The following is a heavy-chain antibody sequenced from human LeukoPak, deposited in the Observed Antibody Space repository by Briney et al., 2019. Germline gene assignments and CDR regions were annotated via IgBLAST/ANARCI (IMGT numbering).Heavy chain of an antibody. J-gene: IGHJ3*02. Sequence: GGSLRLSCAASGINFSNAWMSWVRQAPGKGLEWVGRIKSKKDGEITDYAAPVKGRFTISRDNSKNTLYLQMNSLRAEDTAVYYCARDRLPSYYDSSGYRLRAFDIWGQGTMVTVSS. D-gene: IGHD3-22*01. CDR1: GINFSNAW. CDR2: IKSKKDGEIT. V-gene: IGHV3-15*01. CDR3: ARDRLPSYYDSSGYRLRAFDI.